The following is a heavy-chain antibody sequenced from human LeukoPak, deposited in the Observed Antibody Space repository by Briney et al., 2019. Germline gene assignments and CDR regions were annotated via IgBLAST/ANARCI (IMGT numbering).Heavy chain of an antibody. Sequence: GGSLRLSCAASGFTFSSYWMSWVRQAPGEGLEWVANIKQDGSEKYYVDSVKGRFTISRDNAKNSLYLQMNSLRAEDTAVYYCAREGAYYYGSGSYYRGYAFDIWGQGTMVTVSS. CDR2: IKQDGSEK. J-gene: IGHJ3*02. D-gene: IGHD3-10*01. V-gene: IGHV3-7*03. CDR3: AREGAYYYGSGSYYRGYAFDI. CDR1: GFTFSSYW.